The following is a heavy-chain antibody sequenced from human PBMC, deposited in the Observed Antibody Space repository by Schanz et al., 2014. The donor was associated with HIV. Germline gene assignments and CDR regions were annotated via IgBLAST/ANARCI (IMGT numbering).Heavy chain of an antibody. V-gene: IGHV1-2*02. CDR3: ARDQNVISMVRGVMGGVDY. CDR2: INPSSGGT. D-gene: IGHD3-10*01. Sequence: QVQLVQSGTEVKKPGASVKVSCKASGYTFISYGISWVRQAPGQGLEWMGWINPSSGGTNYAQKFQGRVTMTRDTSISTAYMELRRLRSDDTAVYYCARDQNVISMVRGVMGGVDYWGQGTLVTVSS. J-gene: IGHJ4*02. CDR1: GYTFISYG.